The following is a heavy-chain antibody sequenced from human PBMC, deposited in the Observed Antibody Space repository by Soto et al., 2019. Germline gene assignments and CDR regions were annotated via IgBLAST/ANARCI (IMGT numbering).Heavy chain of an antibody. CDR1: GGSISSGGYS. Sequence: LSLTCAVSGGSISSGGYSWSWIRQPPGKGLEWIGYIYHSGSTYYNPSLKSRVTISVDRSKNQFSLKLSSVTAADTAVYYCARVLVQAPYYYYGMDVWGQGTTVTVSS. V-gene: IGHV4-30-2*01. D-gene: IGHD1-1*01. CDR3: ARVLVQAPYYYYGMDV. CDR2: IYHSGST. J-gene: IGHJ6*02.